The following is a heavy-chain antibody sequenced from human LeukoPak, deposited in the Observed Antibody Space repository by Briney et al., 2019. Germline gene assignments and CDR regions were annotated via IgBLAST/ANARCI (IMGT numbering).Heavy chain of an antibody. Sequence: PGRSLRLSCAASGFTYNHYGMHWVRQAPGKGLEWVAVTWSDGTEKYYADAVKGRFTVSRDDSRNTLYLQMNSLRGEDTAVYYCAKDAQRGFDYSNSLEYWGQGTLVTVSS. CDR3: AKDAQRGFDYSNSLEY. D-gene: IGHD4-11*01. V-gene: IGHV3-33*03. CDR2: TWSDGTEK. CDR1: GFTYNHYG. J-gene: IGHJ4*02.